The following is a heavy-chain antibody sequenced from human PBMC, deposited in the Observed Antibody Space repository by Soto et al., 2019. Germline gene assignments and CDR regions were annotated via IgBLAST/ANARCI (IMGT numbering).Heavy chain of an antibody. J-gene: IGHJ6*02. CDR1: GFTFSNYA. CDR2: ISYDGNNK. D-gene: IGHD2-2*02. CDR3: GRALFCTSTSCYIAVSVLGLDV. V-gene: IGHV3-30-3*01. Sequence: QVHLVESGGGVVQPGRSLRLSCAASGFTFSNYAMHWVRQAPGKGLEWVAVISYDGNNKYYAASVKGRFTISRDNSKNTLYLQMNRLRAEDTAIYYCGRALFCTSTSCYIAVSVLGLDVWGQGTTVTVSS.